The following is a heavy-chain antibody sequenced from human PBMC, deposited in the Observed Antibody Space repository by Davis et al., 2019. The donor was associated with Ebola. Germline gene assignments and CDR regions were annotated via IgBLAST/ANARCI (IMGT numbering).Heavy chain of an antibody. V-gene: IGHV3-7*03. CDR1: GFTFSSYW. Sequence: GESLKISCEASGFTFSSYWMSWLRQAPGKALEWLSNIKQDGSETYYVDSVKGRFTISRDNAKNSLYLQMNSLRAEDTAVYYCARVHAGQLLMYWGQGTLVTVSS. CDR3: ARVHAGQLLMY. CDR2: IKQDGSET. J-gene: IGHJ4*02. D-gene: IGHD3-10*01.